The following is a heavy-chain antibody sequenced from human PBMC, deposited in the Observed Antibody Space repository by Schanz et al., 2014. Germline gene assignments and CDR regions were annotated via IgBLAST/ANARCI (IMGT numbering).Heavy chain of an antibody. CDR1: GFSLNTYG. Sequence: QAQLMESGGGVVQPGTSLILSCSVSGFSLNTYGIHWFRQPAGKGLEWVAVIWNNGVTKYYADSVKGRFTISRDNAKNSLFLQMNRLRAEDTALYYCAIIGVMVAVAGTRANCWGQGTLVTVSS. CDR3: AIIGVMVAVAGTRANC. J-gene: IGHJ4*02. V-gene: IGHV3-33*03. CDR2: IWNNGVTK. D-gene: IGHD6-19*01.